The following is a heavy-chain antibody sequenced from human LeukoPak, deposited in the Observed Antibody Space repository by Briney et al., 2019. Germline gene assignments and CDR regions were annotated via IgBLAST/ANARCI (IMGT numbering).Heavy chain of an antibody. CDR1: GYTFTSYY. V-gene: IGHV1-46*01. CDR2: INPTGGST. J-gene: IGHJ3*02. D-gene: IGHD1-26*01. CDR3: ARVEWELIGGAFDI. Sequence: ASVKVSYKASGYTFTSYYIHWVRQAPGQGLEWMGVINPTGGSTNYAQKFQGRVTVTRDTSRSTVYMDLSSLRSEDTAVYYCARVEWELIGGAFDIWGQGTMVTVSA.